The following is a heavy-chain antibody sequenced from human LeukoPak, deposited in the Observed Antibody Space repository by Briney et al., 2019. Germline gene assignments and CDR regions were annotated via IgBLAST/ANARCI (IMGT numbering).Heavy chain of an antibody. CDR3: ATNRYTAFDF. Sequence: GGSLRLSCAASGFTFSSYWMSWVRQAPGKGLEWVANIKQDGGKTYYEDSLKGRFTISRDNAKSSLYLQMNSLRAEDSAVYYCATNRYTAFDFRGQGTMVTVSS. V-gene: IGHV3-7*02. J-gene: IGHJ3*01. D-gene: IGHD2-2*02. CDR2: IKQDGGKT. CDR1: GFTFSSYW.